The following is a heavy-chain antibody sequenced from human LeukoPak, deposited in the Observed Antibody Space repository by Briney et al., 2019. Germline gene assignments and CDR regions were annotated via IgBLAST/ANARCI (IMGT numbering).Heavy chain of an antibody. V-gene: IGHV4-38-2*02. CDR1: GYSISSGYY. Sequence: SETLSLTCTVSGYSISSGYYWGWIRQPPGRGLEWIASIHRSGSTYYNPSLKGRVTISVDTSKNHFSLRLSSVTAADTAVYYCARQDWNFDYWGQGTLVTVSS. D-gene: IGHD1-1*01. J-gene: IGHJ4*02. CDR3: ARQDWNFDY. CDR2: IHRSGST.